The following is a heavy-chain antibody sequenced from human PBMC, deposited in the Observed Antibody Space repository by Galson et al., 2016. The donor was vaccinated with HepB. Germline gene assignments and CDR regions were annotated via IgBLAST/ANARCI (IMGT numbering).Heavy chain of an antibody. D-gene: IGHD2-2*02. J-gene: IGHJ4*02. Sequence: ETLSLTCAVSGGSISSRDWWTWVRQPPGKGLEWIGQIYHSGTTNYSPSLKSRVTISVDNSKNQFSLNLRSVTAADTAVYYCARVGASAAISYFDYWGQGTLVTVSS. CDR2: IYHSGTT. CDR1: GGSISSRDW. CDR3: ARVGASAAISYFDY. V-gene: IGHV4-4*02.